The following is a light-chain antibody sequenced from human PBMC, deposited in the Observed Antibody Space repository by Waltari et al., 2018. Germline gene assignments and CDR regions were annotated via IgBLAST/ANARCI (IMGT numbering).Light chain of an antibody. CDR3: QQSDNPPYT. CDR1: QIVRTY. V-gene: IGKV1-39*01. CDR2: AAS. Sequence: DSQMTQSPSSLCASVGDRVTIPCRASQIVRTYVNWYQQKAGKAPKVLFYAASSLESGLPSRFSGSGSRTQFTITISSLQPEDFATYYCQQSDNPPYTFGQGTKLEIK. J-gene: IGKJ2*01.